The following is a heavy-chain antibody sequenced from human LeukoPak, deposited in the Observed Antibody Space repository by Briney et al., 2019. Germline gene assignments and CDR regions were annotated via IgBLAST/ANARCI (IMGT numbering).Heavy chain of an antibody. CDR2: IYTSGST. J-gene: IGHJ3*02. CDR3: ARRRTGAFDI. Sequence: SETLSLTCTVSSDSISSYSWSWIRQSPGKGLEWIGYIYTSGSTNYNPSLKSRVTISIDTSKNQFSLKLSSVTAADTAVYYCARRRTGAFDIWGQGTMVTVSS. D-gene: IGHD1-1*01. V-gene: IGHV4-4*09. CDR1: SDSISSYS.